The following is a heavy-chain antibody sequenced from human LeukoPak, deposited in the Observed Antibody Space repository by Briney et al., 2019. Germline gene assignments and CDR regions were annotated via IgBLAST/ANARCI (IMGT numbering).Heavy chain of an antibody. CDR1: GFTFSSYS. CDR2: ISSLSGTI. Sequence: GGSLRLSCAASGFTFSSYSMNWVRQAPGEGLEWVSYISSLSGTIYYADSVKGRFTISRDNAKNSLYLQIKSLRGEDTAVYYCARDRGVYSRTLEDWGQGALVTVSS. J-gene: IGHJ4*02. V-gene: IGHV3-48*01. CDR3: ARDRGVYSRTLED. D-gene: IGHD6-13*01.